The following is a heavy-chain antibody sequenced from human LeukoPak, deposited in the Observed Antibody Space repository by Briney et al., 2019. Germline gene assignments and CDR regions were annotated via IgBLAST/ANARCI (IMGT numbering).Heavy chain of an antibody. CDR2: IYSGGTT. J-gene: IGHJ4*02. Sequence: GGSLRLSCAASGFSVSSKYMSWIRQPAGKGLQWVSVIYSGGTTFYADSVKWRFTISRDNSKNTLYLQMNSLRPDDTAVYYCTKLKGWYGDGYFDYWGPGILVTVSS. V-gene: IGHV3-53*01. CDR1: GFSVSSKY. D-gene: IGHD6-19*01. CDR3: TKLKGWYGDGYFDY.